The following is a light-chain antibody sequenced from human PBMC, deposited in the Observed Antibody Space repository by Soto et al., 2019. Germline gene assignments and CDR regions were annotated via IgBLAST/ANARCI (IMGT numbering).Light chain of an antibody. Sequence: EIVLTQSPGTLSLSPGERATLSCRASQSVSSSYLAWYQQKPGQAPRLLIYGASSRATGIPDRFSGSGSGRDVTLTISRLEPEDFAVYYCQQDCSSPLYTFGQGTKLEIK. CDR2: GAS. J-gene: IGKJ2*01. CDR1: QSVSSSY. CDR3: QQDCSSPLYT. V-gene: IGKV3-20*01.